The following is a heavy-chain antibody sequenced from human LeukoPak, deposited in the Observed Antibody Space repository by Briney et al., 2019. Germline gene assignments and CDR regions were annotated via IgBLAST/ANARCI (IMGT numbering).Heavy chain of an antibody. CDR3: ARGPSGYHNT. J-gene: IGHJ4*02. D-gene: IGHD5-12*01. Sequence: QAGGSLRLSCAASGFTFSNFGMSWVRQAPGKGLEWVSAISGGGGSTYYADSVKGRFTISRDSSKNILHLQMNSLRAEDTAVYYCARGPSGYHNTGGQGTLVTVSS. CDR2: ISGGGGST. V-gene: IGHV3-23*01. CDR1: GFTFSNFG.